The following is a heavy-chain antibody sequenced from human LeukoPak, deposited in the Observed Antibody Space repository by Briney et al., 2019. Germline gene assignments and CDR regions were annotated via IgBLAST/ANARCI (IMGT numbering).Heavy chain of an antibody. Sequence: ASVKVSCKASGYTFTGYYMHWVRQAPGQGPEWMGWINPNSGGTNYAQKFQGRVTMTRDTSISTAYMELSRLRSDDTAVYYCAREAYYDSSGYYDYWGQGTLVTVSS. V-gene: IGHV1-2*02. D-gene: IGHD3-22*01. CDR1: GYTFTGYY. J-gene: IGHJ4*02. CDR2: INPNSGGT. CDR3: AREAYYDSSGYYDY.